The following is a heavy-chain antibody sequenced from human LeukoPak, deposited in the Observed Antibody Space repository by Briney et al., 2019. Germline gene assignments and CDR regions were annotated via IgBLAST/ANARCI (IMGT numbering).Heavy chain of an antibody. V-gene: IGHV3-48*04. D-gene: IGHD7-27*01. CDR2: IRGSGSGSGSGM. CDR1: GFVFSDYS. CDR3: ARDNNWGFDF. Sequence: GGSLRLSCAASGFVFSDYSMNWVRQAPGKGLEWVSNIRGSGSGSGSGMYYADSVKGRFTISRDTAKNSLYLQMSSLRAEDTASYYCARDNNWGFDFWGQGALVTVSS. J-gene: IGHJ4*02.